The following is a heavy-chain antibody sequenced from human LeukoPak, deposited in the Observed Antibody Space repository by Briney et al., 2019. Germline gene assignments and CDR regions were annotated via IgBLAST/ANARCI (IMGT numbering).Heavy chain of an antibody. V-gene: IGHV1-2*02. D-gene: IGHD3-10*01. CDR1: GYTFTGDY. J-gene: IGHJ4*02. CDR3: ARDYASASYYDY. Sequence: ASVKVSCKASGYTFTGDYLHWVRQAPGQGLEWMGWMNPNSGGTNYAQKFQGRVTMTRDTSISTAYMELSRLRSDDTAVYYCARDYASASYYDYWGQGSLVTVSS. CDR2: MNPNSGGT.